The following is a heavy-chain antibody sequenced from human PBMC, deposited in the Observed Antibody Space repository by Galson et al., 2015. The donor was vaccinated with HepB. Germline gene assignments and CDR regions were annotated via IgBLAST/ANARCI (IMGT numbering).Heavy chain of an antibody. Sequence: SLRLSCAASGFTFSSYGMHWVRQAPGKGLEWVAVIWYDGSNKYYADSVKGRFTISRDNSKNTLYLQMNSLRAEDTAVYYCARGPYYGSGRNYYYGMDVWGQGTTVTVSS. V-gene: IGHV3-33*08. CDR2: IWYDGSNK. CDR1: GFTFSSYG. D-gene: IGHD3-10*01. J-gene: IGHJ6*02. CDR3: ARGPYYGSGRNYYYGMDV.